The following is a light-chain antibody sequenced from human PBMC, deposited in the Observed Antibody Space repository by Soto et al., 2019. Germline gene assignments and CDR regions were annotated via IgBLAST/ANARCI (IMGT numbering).Light chain of an antibody. V-gene: IGKV3-15*01. Sequence: EIVLTQSPGTLSLSPGDRATLSCRASQSVSSNLAWYQQKPGQAPRLLIYGASTRATGFPARFSGSGSGTEFTLTISSLQSEDFAVYYCQQYKNWPLTFGGGTKVDNK. J-gene: IGKJ4*01. CDR1: QSVSSN. CDR3: QQYKNWPLT. CDR2: GAS.